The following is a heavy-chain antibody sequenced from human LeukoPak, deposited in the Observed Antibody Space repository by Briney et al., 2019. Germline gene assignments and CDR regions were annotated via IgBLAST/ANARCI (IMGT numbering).Heavy chain of an antibody. D-gene: IGHD3-3*01. V-gene: IGHV3-30*03. CDR1: GFTFSSYG. CDR3: ARGAAYYDFWSGPRDYYYYYMDV. Sequence: GGSLRLSCAASGFTFSSYGMHWVRQAPGKGLEWVAVISYDGSNKYYADSVKGRFTISRDNSKNTLYLQMNSLRAEDTAVYYCARGAAYYDFWSGPRDYYYYYMDVWGKGTTVTVSS. J-gene: IGHJ6*03. CDR2: ISYDGSNK.